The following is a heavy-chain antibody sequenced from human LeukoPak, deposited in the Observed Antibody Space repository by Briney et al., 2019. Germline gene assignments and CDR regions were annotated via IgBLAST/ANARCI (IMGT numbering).Heavy chain of an antibody. J-gene: IGHJ6*03. Sequence: GGSLRLSCAASGFTFSTYGMSWVRQAPGKGLEWVSSINWNGGSTGYADSVKGRFTISRDNAKNSLYLQMNSLRAEDTALYYCARDRAYYYMDVWGRGTTVTISS. CDR3: ARDRAYYYMDV. V-gene: IGHV3-20*04. D-gene: IGHD3-10*01. CDR2: INWNGGST. CDR1: GFTFSTYG.